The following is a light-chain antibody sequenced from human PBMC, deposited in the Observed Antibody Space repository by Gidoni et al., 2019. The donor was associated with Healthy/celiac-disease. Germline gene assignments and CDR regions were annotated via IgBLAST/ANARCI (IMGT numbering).Light chain of an antibody. CDR2: QDS. CDR3: QAWDSSTAV. V-gene: IGLV3-1*01. Sequence: SYELTQPPSVSVSSGQTASITCSGDKLGDNYACWYQQKPGHSPVLVIYQDSKRPSGIPERFSGSNSGNTATLTISGTQAMDEADYYCQAWDSSTAVFGTGTKVTVL. CDR1: KLGDNY. J-gene: IGLJ1*01.